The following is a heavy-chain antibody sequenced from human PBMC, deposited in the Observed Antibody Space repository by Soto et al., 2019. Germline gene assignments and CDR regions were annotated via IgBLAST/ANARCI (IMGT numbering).Heavy chain of an antibody. Sequence: GASVKVSCKASGYTFTSYGIIWVRQAPGQGLEWMGYISPSSGVTRYAQNLQGRVTLTTDTSTTTAYMELRSLSSDDTAVYYCAREMWTRTGPQNFFDYWGRGALVTVSS. CDR1: GYTFTSYG. V-gene: IGHV1-18*01. CDR2: ISPSSGVT. J-gene: IGHJ4*01. CDR3: AREMWTRTGPQNFFDY. D-gene: IGHD2-21*01.